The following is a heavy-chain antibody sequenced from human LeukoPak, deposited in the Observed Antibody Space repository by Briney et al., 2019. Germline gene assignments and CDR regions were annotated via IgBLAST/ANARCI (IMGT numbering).Heavy chain of an antibody. J-gene: IGHJ5*02. V-gene: IGHV1-18*01. CDR2: ISAYNGNT. CDR1: GYTFTSYG. D-gene: IGHD2-2*01. Sequence: GASVKVSCKASGYTFTSYGISWVRQAPGQGLEWMGWISAYNGNTNYAQKFQGRVTITADESTSTAYMELSSLRSEDTAVYYCARDFGSRQLLFARNWFDPWGQGTLVTVSS. CDR3: ARDFGSRQLLFARNWFDP.